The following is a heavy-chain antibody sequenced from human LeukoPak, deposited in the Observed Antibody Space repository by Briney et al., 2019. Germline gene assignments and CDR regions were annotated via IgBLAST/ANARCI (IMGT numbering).Heavy chain of an antibody. J-gene: IGHJ4*02. CDR1: GFNFHDYA. CDR2: ISWNSGRL. CDR3: AKDIDSSSWYYFDY. Sequence: PGGSLRLSCAASGFNFHDYAMHWVRQTPGKGLEWVSSISWNSGRLGYADSEKGRFTISRDNAKNSLYLEMNSLRAEDTALYFCAKDIDSSSWYYFDYWGQGTLVTVSS. D-gene: IGHD6-13*01. V-gene: IGHV3-9*01.